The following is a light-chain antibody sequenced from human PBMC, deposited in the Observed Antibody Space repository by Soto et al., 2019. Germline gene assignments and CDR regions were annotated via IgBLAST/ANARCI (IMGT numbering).Light chain of an antibody. CDR3: SSYTSRSTVI. CDR2: DVS. CDR1: SSDVGGYNY. V-gene: IGLV2-14*01. J-gene: IGLJ2*01. Sequence: QSALTQPASVSGSPGQAITIACTGSSSDVGGYNYVSWYQQHPGKAPRLRICDVSNRPSGVSNRFSGSKSANTASLTISGLQAEYEADYYCSSYTSRSTVIFGGGTKLTVL.